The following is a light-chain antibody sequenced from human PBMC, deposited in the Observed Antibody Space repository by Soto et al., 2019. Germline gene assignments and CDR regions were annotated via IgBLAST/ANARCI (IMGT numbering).Light chain of an antibody. CDR2: GAS. CDR3: QQYGSSLVT. V-gene: IGKV3-20*01. CDR1: QSVSSSY. Sequence: ETVLTQSPATLSLSPWERATLSCRASQSVSSSYLAWYQQKPGQAPRLLIYGASSRATGIPDRFSGSGSGTDFTLTISRLEPEDFAVYYCQQYGSSLVTFGQGTRLEIK. J-gene: IGKJ5*01.